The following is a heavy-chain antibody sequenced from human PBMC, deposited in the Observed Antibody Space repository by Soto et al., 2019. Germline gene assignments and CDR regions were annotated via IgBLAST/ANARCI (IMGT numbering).Heavy chain of an antibody. CDR1: GFTFSNYS. CDR3: AKDIVVVPAASRGAFDI. J-gene: IGHJ3*02. Sequence: PGGSLRLSCAASGFTFSNYSIHWVRQAPGKGLEWVAVISYDGSSTYYADSVKGRFTISRDNSKNTLYLQMNSLRAEDTAVYYCAKDIVVVPAASRGAFDIWGQGTMVTVSS. D-gene: IGHD2-2*01. V-gene: IGHV3-30*18. CDR2: ISYDGSST.